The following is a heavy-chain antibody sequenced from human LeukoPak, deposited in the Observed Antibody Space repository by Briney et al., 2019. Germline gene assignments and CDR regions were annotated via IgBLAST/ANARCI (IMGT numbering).Heavy chain of an antibody. CDR2: VSYDGTNK. D-gene: IGHD6-6*01. Sequence: GGSLRLSCAASGFIFSTFAMHWVRQAPGKGLEWVAVVSYDGTNKYYADSVKGRFTISSDNSNSTLYLQMSSLRSEDTAVYYCARGSIAARPALHYFDNWGQGTLVTVSS. J-gene: IGHJ4*02. V-gene: IGHV3-30*04. CDR1: GFIFSTFA. CDR3: ARGSIAARPALHYFDN.